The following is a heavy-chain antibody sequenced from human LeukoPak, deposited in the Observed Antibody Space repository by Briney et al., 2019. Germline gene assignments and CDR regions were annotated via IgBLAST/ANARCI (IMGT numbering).Heavy chain of an antibody. V-gene: IGHV3-53*01. CDR1: GFTVSSNS. CDR2: IYSGGST. J-gene: IGHJ4*02. Sequence: GGSVRLSCAASGFTVSSNSMSWVRQAPGKGLEWVSVIYSGGSTYYADSVKGRFTISRDTSKNTLSLQMNSLRAEDTAVYFCARARRLYDSSSYYYFDYWGQGTLVTVSS. D-gene: IGHD3-22*01. CDR3: ARARRLYDSSSYYYFDY.